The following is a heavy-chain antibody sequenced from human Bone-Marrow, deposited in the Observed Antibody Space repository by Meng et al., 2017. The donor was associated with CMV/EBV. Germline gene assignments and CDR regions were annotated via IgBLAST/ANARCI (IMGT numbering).Heavy chain of an antibody. J-gene: IGHJ4*02. CDR1: GGSISSNSW. CDR2: VHHSGST. CDR3: ARTRQLWPYVALDY. D-gene: IGHD5-24*01. V-gene: IGHV4-4*02. Sequence: SGGSISSNSWWSWVRQPPGKGLEWIGEVHHSGSTNYNPSLKSRVSISVDKSKNRFSLKLGSVTAADTAVYYCARTRQLWPYVALDYWGQGTLVTVSS.